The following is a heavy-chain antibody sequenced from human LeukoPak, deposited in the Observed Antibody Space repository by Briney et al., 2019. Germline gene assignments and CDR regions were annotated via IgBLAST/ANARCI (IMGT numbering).Heavy chain of an antibody. CDR2: ISAYNGNT. V-gene: IGHV1-18*04. CDR3: ARDGTRGHFDWLLHH. D-gene: IGHD3-9*01. CDR1: GYTFTSYG. J-gene: IGHJ4*02. Sequence: ASVKVSCKASGYTFTSYGISWVRQAPGQGLEWMGWISAYNGNTNYAQKLQGRVTMTTDTSTSTAYMELRSLRSDDTAVYYCARDGTRGHFDWLLHHWGQGTLVTVSS.